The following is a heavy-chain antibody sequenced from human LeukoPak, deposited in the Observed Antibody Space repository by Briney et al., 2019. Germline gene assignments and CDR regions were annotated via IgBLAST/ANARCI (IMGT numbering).Heavy chain of an antibody. V-gene: IGHV3-30*18. CDR2: ISSDGSNK. CDR3: AKDRFGNYDILTGPLGY. D-gene: IGHD3-9*01. Sequence: GGSLRLSCAASGFTFSSYGMHWVRQAPGKGLEWVAVISSDGSNKYYADSVKGRFTISRDNSKNTLYLQMNCLRAEDTAVYYCAKDRFGNYDILTGPLGYWGQGTLVTVSS. CDR1: GFTFSSYG. J-gene: IGHJ4*02.